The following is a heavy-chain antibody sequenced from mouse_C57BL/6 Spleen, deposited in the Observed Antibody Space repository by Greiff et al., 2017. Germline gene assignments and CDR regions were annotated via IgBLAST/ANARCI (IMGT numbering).Heavy chain of an antibody. V-gene: IGHV5-16*01. CDR3: ARARAPYYAMDY. CDR1: GFTFSDYY. J-gene: IGHJ4*01. CDR2: INYDGSST. Sequence: EVQLVESEGGLVQPGSSMKLSCTASGFTFSDYYMAWVRQVPEKGLEWVANINYDGSSTYYLDSLKSRFIISRDNAKNILYLQMSSLKSEDTATYYCARARAPYYAMDYWGQGTSVTVSS. D-gene: IGHD3-1*01.